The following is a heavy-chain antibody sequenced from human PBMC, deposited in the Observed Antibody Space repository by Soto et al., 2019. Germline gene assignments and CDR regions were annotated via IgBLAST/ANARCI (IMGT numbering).Heavy chain of an antibody. V-gene: IGHV4-59*01. Sequence: SETLSLTCTVSGGSISRYYWNWIRQPPGKGLEWIGYIYYSGSTNYNPSLKSRVTISVDTSKNQFSLKLSSVTAADTAVYYCARDPGSGSYYDWFDPWGQGNLVTVSS. D-gene: IGHD3-10*01. J-gene: IGHJ5*02. CDR1: GGSISRYY. CDR2: IYYSGST. CDR3: ARDPGSGSYYDWFDP.